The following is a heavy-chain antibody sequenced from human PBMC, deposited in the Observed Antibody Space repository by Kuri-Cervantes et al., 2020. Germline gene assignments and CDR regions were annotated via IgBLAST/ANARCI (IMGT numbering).Heavy chain of an antibody. Sequence: SETLSPTCIVSGDSVSSNTWWSWVRQPPGKGLEWIGEINHRGSINYNPSLKSRVTISVDTSKNQFSLKLSFVTAADTAVYYCARRIRGTTWRLSHDYYMDVWGKGTTVTVSS. CDR1: GDSVSSNTW. CDR3: ARRIRGTTWRLSHDYYMDV. V-gene: IGHV4-4*02. J-gene: IGHJ6*03. CDR2: INHRGSI. D-gene: IGHD2/OR15-2a*01.